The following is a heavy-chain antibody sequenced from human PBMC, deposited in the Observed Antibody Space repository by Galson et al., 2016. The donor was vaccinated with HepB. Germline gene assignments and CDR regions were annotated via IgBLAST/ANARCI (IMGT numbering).Heavy chain of an antibody. CDR3: ARRRMSSYGSGSLDY. Sequence: SVKVSCKASGGTFSSYAISWVRQAPGQGLEWMGGINPIFGTANYAQKFQGRVTITADESTSTAYMELSSLRSEDTAVYYCARRRMSSYGSGSLDYWGQGTLVTVSS. V-gene: IGHV1-69*13. J-gene: IGHJ4*02. D-gene: IGHD3-10*01. CDR2: INPIFGTA. CDR1: GGTFSSYA.